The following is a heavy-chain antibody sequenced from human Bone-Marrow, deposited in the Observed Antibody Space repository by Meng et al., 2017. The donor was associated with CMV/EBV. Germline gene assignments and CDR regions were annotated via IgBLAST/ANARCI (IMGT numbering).Heavy chain of an antibody. CDR2: INHSGST. D-gene: IGHD3-10*01. Sequence: YYWSWIRQPPGKGLEWIGEINHSGSTNYNPSLKSRVTISVDTSKNQFSLKLSSVTAADTAVYYCARSVMVRGVIITTPYYYYGMDVWGQGTMVTVSS. CDR1: YY. V-gene: IGHV4-34*01. J-gene: IGHJ6*02. CDR3: ARSVMVRGVIITTPYYYYGMDV.